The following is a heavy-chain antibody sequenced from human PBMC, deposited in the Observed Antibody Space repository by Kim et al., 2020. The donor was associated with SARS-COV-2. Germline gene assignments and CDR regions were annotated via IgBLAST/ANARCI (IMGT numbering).Heavy chain of an antibody. Sequence: SETLSLTCAVYGGSFSGYYWSWIRQPPGKGLEWIGEINHSGSTNYNPSLKSRVTISVDTSKNQFSLKLSSVTAADTAVYYCARGPGRYCSSTSCYSASSPTDWYFDLWGRGTLVTVSS. CDR2: INHSGST. CDR3: ARGPGRYCSSTSCYSASSPTDWYFDL. J-gene: IGHJ2*01. D-gene: IGHD2-2*01. V-gene: IGHV4-34*01. CDR1: GGSFSGYY.